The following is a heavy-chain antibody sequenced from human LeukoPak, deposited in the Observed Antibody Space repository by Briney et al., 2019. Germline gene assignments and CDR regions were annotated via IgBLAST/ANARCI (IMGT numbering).Heavy chain of an antibody. CDR1: GGSISSGDYY. J-gene: IGHJ4*02. CDR2: IYYSGST. Sequence: SQTLSLTCTVSGGSISSGDYYWSWIRQPPGKGLEWIGYIYYSGSTYYNPSLKSRVTISVDTSKNQFSLKLSSVTAADTAVYYCAGDYGDYSVYFDYWGQGTLVTVSS. V-gene: IGHV4-30-4*01. CDR3: AGDYGDYSVYFDY. D-gene: IGHD4-17*01.